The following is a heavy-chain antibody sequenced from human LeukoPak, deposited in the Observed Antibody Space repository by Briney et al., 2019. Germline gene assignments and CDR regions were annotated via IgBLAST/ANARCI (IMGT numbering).Heavy chain of an antibody. CDR3: ATGGNWFDP. V-gene: IGHV4-59*01. CDR1: GCSISPYS. J-gene: IGHJ5*02. CDR2: IYYTGTT. Sequence: PSETLSLTCSVSGCSISPYSWSWIRQPPGKGLEWIGYIYYTGTTDYNPSLKGRVTISLDTSKNQFSLKLSSVTAADTAVYHCATGGNWFDPWGQGTLVTVSS. D-gene: IGHD3-16*01.